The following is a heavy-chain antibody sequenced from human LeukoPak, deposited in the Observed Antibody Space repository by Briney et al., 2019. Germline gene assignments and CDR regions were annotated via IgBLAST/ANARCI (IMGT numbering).Heavy chain of an antibody. CDR1: GGTFSSYA. Sequence: ASVKVSCKASGGTFSSYAISWVRQAPGQGLEWMGGIIPIFGTASYAQKFQGRVTMTRDTSTSTVYMELSSLRSEDTAVYYCARAATMIVVGAQGYWGQGTLVTVSS. J-gene: IGHJ4*02. CDR3: ARAATMIVVGAQGY. D-gene: IGHD3-22*01. V-gene: IGHV1-69*05. CDR2: IIPIFGTA.